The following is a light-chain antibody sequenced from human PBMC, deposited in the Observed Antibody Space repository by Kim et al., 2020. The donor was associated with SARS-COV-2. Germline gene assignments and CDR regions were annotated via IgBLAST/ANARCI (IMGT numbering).Light chain of an antibody. V-gene: IGLV2-23*02. J-gene: IGLJ2*01. CDR3: CSYAGSSTLV. CDR2: EVS. Sequence: GQSITITCTGTRSDVGSYNLVSWYQQHLGKAPKLTIYEVSKRPSGVSNRFSGSKSGNTASLTISGLQAEDEADYYCCSYAGSSTLVFGGGTQLTVL. CDR1: RSDVGSYNL.